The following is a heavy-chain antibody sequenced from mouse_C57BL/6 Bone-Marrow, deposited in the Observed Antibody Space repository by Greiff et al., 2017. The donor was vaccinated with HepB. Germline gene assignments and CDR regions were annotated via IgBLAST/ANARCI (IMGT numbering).Heavy chain of an antibody. CDR1: GFTFSDAW. CDR2: IRNKANNHAT. V-gene: IGHV6-6*01. Sequence: EVKLVESGGGLVQPGGSMKLSCAASGFTFSDAWMDWVRQSPEKGLEWGAEIRNKANNHATYYAESVKGRFTISRDDSKSSVYLQMNSLRAEDTGIYYCTRQGYWGQGTTLTVSS. CDR3: TRQGY. J-gene: IGHJ2*01.